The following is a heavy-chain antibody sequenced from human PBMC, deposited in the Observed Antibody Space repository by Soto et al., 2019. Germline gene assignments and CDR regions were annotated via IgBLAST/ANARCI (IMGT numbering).Heavy chain of an antibody. D-gene: IGHD3-9*01. CDR1: GGSISSYC. Sequence: SETLSLTCTVSGGSISSYCWSWIRQPPGKGLEWIGYIYYSGSTNYNPSLKSRVTISVDTSKNQFSLKLSSVTTADTAVYYCAREAYDILTGYYPRYFDYWGQGTLVTVSS. J-gene: IGHJ4*02. CDR2: IYYSGST. CDR3: AREAYDILTGYYPRYFDY. V-gene: IGHV4-59*01.